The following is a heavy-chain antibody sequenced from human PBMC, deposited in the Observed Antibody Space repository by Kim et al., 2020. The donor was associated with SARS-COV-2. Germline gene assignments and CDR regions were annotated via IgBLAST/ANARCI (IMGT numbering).Heavy chain of an antibody. Sequence: GGSLRLSCAASGFTFDDYAMHWVRQAPGKGLEWVSGISWNSGSIGYADSVKGRFTISRDNAKNSLYLQMNSLRAEDTALYYCAKDGGILNDYGDPSLGYYYYGMDVWGQGTTVTVSS. V-gene: IGHV3-9*01. CDR3: AKDGGILNDYGDPSLGYYYYGMDV. CDR1: GFTFDDYA. J-gene: IGHJ6*02. CDR2: ISWNSGSI. D-gene: IGHD4-17*01.